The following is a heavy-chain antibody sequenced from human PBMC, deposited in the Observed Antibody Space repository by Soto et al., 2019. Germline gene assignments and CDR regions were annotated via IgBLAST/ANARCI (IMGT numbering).Heavy chain of an antibody. Sequence: GASVKVSCKASGYTFTSYDINWVRQAPGQGLEWMGWINPKNGDTKYAQHLQDRVAWTRDTSISTAYMELTRLRSDETAIYYCAKARAVRLEVCDSWGQGALLTVSS. CDR2: INPKNGDT. CDR1: GYTFTSYD. D-gene: IGHD6-19*01. J-gene: IGHJ4*02. CDR3: AKARAVRLEVCDS. V-gene: IGHV1-2*02.